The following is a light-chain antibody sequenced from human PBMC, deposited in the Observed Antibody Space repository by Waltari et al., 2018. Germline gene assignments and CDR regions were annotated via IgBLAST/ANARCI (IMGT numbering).Light chain of an antibody. CDR3: CSYAGSSPHVI. J-gene: IGLJ2*01. V-gene: IGLV2-23*01. CDR1: SSVVGSYKF. Sequence: QSALTQPASVSGSPGQSITISCTGRSSVVGSYKFVSWYQQHQAKAPQLMIYGGSQRPSGVCNRFSGSKSDNKASLTSSGHRAEDEADYYCCSYAGSSPHVIFGGGTKLTVL. CDR2: GGS.